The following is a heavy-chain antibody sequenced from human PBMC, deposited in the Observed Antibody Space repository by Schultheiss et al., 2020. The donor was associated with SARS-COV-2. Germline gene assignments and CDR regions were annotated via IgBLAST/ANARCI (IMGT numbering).Heavy chain of an antibody. D-gene: IGHD5-18*01. Sequence: GGSLRLSCAASGFTFSSYGMHWVRQAPGKGLEWVGRIRSKANSYATAYAASVKGRFTISRDDSKNTAYLQMNSLKTEDTAVYYCTPCMVTCRYFDLWGRGTLVTVSS. CDR1: GFTFSSYG. J-gene: IGHJ2*01. CDR3: TPCMVTCRYFDL. CDR2: IRSKANSYAT. V-gene: IGHV3-73*01.